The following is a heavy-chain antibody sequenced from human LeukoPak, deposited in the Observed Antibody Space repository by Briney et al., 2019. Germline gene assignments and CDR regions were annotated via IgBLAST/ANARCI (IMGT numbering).Heavy chain of an antibody. D-gene: IGHD6-19*01. J-gene: IGHJ4*02. Sequence: ASVKVSCKASGYTFTSYDINWVRQAPGQGLEWMGIINPSGGSTSYAQKFQGRVTMTRDTSTSTVYMELSSLRSEDTAVYYCARDRGSGWKKLDYWGQGTLVTVSS. CDR3: ARDRGSGWKKLDY. CDR1: GYTFTSYD. V-gene: IGHV1-46*01. CDR2: INPSGGST.